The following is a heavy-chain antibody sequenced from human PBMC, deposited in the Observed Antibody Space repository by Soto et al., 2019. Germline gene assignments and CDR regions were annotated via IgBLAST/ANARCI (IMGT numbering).Heavy chain of an antibody. J-gene: IGHJ4*02. D-gene: IGHD1-26*01. CDR3: ARVLDGSYMPSGF. CDR1: GGTFSDSA. Sequence: QVHLVQSGAEVKKPGSSVKVSCKTSGGTFSDSAINWLRQTLGQGLEWMGGLVPMFRTANYAPNLQGRVCKLADERTSKGIREVCSLTYEDSAVYYCARVLDGSYMPSGFWGEGTLLTVSS. CDR2: LVPMFRTA. V-gene: IGHV1-69*12.